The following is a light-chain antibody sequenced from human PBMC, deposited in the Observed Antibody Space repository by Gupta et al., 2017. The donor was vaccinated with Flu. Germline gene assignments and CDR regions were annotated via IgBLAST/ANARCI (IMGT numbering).Light chain of an antibody. CDR3: QQRSNGPQFT. Sequence: EIVLTQSPATLSLSPGERATLSCRASQSVSSYLAWYQQKPGQAPRLLIYDASNRATGIPARFSGSGSGTDFTLTISSLEPEDFAVYYCQQRSNGPQFTFGPGTKVDIK. J-gene: IGKJ3*01. CDR1: QSVSSY. CDR2: DAS. V-gene: IGKV3-11*01.